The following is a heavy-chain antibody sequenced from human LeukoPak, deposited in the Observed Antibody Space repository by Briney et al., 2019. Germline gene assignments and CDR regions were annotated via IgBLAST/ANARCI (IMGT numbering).Heavy chain of an antibody. V-gene: IGHV3-30*03. J-gene: IGHJ4*02. CDR2: ISYDEGNK. Sequence: GRSLRLSCAASGFTFSHYGVHWVRQAPGKGLEWVALISYDEGNKYYADSVRGRFTISRDNSKNTLYLQMNSLRTEDTAVYYCASKWYCGGDCYYQIDYWGQGSLVTVSS. CDR1: GFTFSHYG. CDR3: ASKWYCGGDCYYQIDY. D-gene: IGHD2-21*02.